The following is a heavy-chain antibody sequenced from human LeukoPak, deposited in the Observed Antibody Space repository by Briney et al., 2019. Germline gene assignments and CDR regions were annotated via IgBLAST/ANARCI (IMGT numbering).Heavy chain of an antibody. V-gene: IGHV4-39*07. J-gene: IGHJ5*02. D-gene: IGHD3-10*01. CDR3: ARDFYLYGSGFP. CDR1: GGSISSSSYY. Sequence: PSETLSLTCTVSGGSISSSSYYWGWIRQPPGKGLEWIGSIYYSGSTYYNPSLKCRVTISVDTSKNQFSLKLSSVTAADTAVYYCARDFYLYGSGFPWSQGTLVTVSS. CDR2: IYYSGST.